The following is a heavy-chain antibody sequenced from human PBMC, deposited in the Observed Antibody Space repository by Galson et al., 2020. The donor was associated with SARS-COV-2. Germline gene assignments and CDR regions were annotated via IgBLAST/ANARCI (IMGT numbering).Heavy chain of an antibody. CDR2: ISYSGGT. D-gene: IGHD2-2*01. CDR1: GGSISSDDYY. Sequence: ETSETLSLTCTVSGGSISSDDYYWSWIRQPPGKGLEWIGYISYSGGTYYNPSLKSRVTFSVDTSKNQFSLNLSAVTAADTAVYYCARLRYCSRTSGPGFDPWGQGTLVTVSS. V-gene: IGHV4-30-4*01. CDR3: ARLRYCSRTSGPGFDP. J-gene: IGHJ5*02.